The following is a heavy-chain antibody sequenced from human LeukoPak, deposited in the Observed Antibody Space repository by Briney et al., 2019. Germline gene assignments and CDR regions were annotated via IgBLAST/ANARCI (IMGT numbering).Heavy chain of an antibody. CDR3: AKDRGLLWFGESHWFDP. V-gene: IGHV3-9*01. D-gene: IGHD3-10*01. J-gene: IGHJ5*02. CDR2: ISWNSGSI. CDR1: GFTFDDYA. Sequence: GGSLRLSCAASGFTFDDYAMHWVRQAPGKGLEWVSGISWNSGSIGYADSVKGRFTISRDNAKNSLYLQMNSLRAEDTAVYYCAKDRGLLWFGESHWFDPWGQGTLVTVSS.